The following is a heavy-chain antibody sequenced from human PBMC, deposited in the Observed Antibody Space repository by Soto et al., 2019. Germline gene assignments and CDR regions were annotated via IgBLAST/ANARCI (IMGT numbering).Heavy chain of an antibody. CDR3: ARLNDYSGYDLVAYYYMDV. CDR1: GYSFTSYW. V-gene: IGHV5-51*01. J-gene: IGHJ6*03. D-gene: IGHD5-12*01. Sequence: GESLKISCKGSGYSFTSYWIGWVRQMPGKGLEWMGIIYPGDSDTRYSPSFQGQVTISADKSISTAYLQWSSLKASDTAMYYCARLNDYSGYDLVAYYYMDVWGKGTTVTVSS. CDR2: IYPGDSDT.